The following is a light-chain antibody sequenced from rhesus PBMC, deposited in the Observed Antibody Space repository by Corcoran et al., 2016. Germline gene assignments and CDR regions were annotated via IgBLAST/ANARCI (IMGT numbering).Light chain of an antibody. CDR2: GSL. J-gene: IGKJ4*01. Sequence: EIVMTQSPATLSLSPGESATPSCRTSQFASNYLAWYQQKPGQAPSLLIYGSLRRATVNPNRFSASGSGTDFTLTISSLEPEDFAFYYCQQYSNWPLTFGGGTKVEI. CDR3: QQYSNWPLT. V-gene: IGKV3S9*01. CDR1: QFASNY.